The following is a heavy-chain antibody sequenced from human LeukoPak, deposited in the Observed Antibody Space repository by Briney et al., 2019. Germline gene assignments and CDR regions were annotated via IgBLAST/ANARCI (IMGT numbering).Heavy chain of an antibody. CDR1: GFSFSSYA. Sequence: RGSLRLSCAASGFSFSSYAMSWVRQAPGKGLEWVSAISGSGGSTYYADSVRGRFTVSRDNFKNTLYMQMNSLRAEDTAVYYCAKDSVGVAGPDYWGQGTLVTVSS. CDR2: ISGSGGST. D-gene: IGHD6-19*01. J-gene: IGHJ4*02. CDR3: AKDSVGVAGPDY. V-gene: IGHV3-23*01.